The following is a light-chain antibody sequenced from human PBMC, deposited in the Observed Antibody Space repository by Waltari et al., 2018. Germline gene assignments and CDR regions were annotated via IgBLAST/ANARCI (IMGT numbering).Light chain of an antibody. CDR2: DVS. CDR1: SNDVGGYNS. J-gene: IGLJ2*01. Sequence: QSALTQPASVSGSPGQSVTIFCAGTSNDVGGYNSVSWYQEHPGQAPRVIIYDVSDRPSGVSDRFSGPKSGNTASLTTAGLQAEDEADYYCSSQSSNDVVLFGGGTKLTVL. CDR3: SSQSSNDVVL. V-gene: IGLV2-14*01.